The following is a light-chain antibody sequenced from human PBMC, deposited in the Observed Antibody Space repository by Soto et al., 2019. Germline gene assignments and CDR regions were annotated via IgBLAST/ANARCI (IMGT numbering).Light chain of an antibody. Sequence: EIVMTQSPATLYVSPGETATLSCRASQSVSSNLAWYQQKPGQAPRLLIYGASTRATGIPARFSGSGSGTEFNLTISSLQSEDFAVYYCQQYNNWPPWTFCQVTKVEIK. CDR3: QQYNNWPPWT. CDR1: QSVSSN. V-gene: IGKV3-15*01. CDR2: GAS. J-gene: IGKJ1*01.